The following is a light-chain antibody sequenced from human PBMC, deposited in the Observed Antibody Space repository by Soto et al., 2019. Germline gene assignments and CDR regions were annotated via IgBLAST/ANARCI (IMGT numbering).Light chain of an antibody. CDR1: NIGSKS. CDR2: DNS. J-gene: IGLJ1*01. Sequence: SYELPQPPSVSVAPGQTARITCGGNNIGSKSVHWYQQKPGQAPVVVVYDNSDRPPGIPERFAGSTSGNTATLTISRVEAGDEADYYCQVWDTSSDHVVFGTGTKVTVL. CDR3: QVWDTSSDHVV. V-gene: IGLV3-21*02.